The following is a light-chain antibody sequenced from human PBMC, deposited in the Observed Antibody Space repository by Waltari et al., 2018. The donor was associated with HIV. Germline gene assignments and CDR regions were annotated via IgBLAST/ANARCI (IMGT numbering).Light chain of an antibody. V-gene: IGLV7-46*01. J-gene: IGLJ2*01. CDR3: LLSYDGDVV. Sequence: QPVVTQEPSLTVSPGGTVILTCAPSAGVVTRGHFPYWFQQRPGQAPKTLIFDSNNRYSWTPARFTGSFLGGKAVLTLTGAQPEDDADYYCLLSYDGDVVFGGGTKLTVL. CDR1: AGVVTRGHF. CDR2: DSN.